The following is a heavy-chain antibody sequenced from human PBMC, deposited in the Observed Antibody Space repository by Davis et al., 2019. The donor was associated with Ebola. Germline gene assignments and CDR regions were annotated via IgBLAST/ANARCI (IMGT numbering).Heavy chain of an antibody. V-gene: IGHV3-7*01. CDR1: GFTFSSYW. CDR3: GVDY. CDR2: IKQDGSEK. J-gene: IGHJ4*02. Sequence: GESLKISCAASGFTFSSYWMSWVRQAPGKGLEWVANIKQDGSEKYYVESVKGRFTISRDNAKNSLYLQMNSLTAEDTAVYYCGVDYWGQGTLVTVSS.